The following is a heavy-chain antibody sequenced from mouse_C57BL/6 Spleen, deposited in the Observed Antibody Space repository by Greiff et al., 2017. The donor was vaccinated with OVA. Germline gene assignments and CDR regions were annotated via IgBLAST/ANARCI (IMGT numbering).Heavy chain of an antibody. D-gene: IGHD1-1*01. CDR2: IRLKSDNYAT. Sequence: EVKLMESGGGLVQPGGSMKLSCVASGFTFSNYWMNWVRQSPEKGLEWVAQIRLKSDNYATHYAESVKGRFTISRDDSKSSVYLQMNNLRAEDTGIYYCTPDYYGSSYEDYWGQGTTLTVSS. CDR1: GFTFSNYW. J-gene: IGHJ2*01. V-gene: IGHV6-3*01. CDR3: TPDYYGSSYEDY.